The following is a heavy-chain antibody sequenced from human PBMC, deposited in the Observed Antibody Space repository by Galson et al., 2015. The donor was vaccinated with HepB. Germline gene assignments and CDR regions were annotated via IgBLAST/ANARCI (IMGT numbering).Heavy chain of an antibody. Sequence: SVKVSCKASGSTFTGYYMHWVRQAPGQGLEWMGWINPNSGGTNYAQKFQGWVTMTRDTSISTAYMELSRLRSDDTAVYYCAREMAWKLEGAFDYWGQGTLVAVSS. J-gene: IGHJ4*02. D-gene: IGHD1-1*01. CDR2: INPNSGGT. CDR3: AREMAWKLEGAFDY. V-gene: IGHV1-2*04. CDR1: GSTFTGYY.